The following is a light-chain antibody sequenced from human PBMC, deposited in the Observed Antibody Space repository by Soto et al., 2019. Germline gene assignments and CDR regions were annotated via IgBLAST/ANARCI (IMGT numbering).Light chain of an antibody. CDR1: QNIGRF. Sequence: DIQMTQSPSSLSASVGDRVTITWRASQNIGRFLNWHQQKPGKAPNVLINVASTLRSGVLSRFSGSGSGTDFNLTINSLQPEDFATYFCQQSFTTPLTFGGGTKVDIK. CDR3: QQSFTTPLT. CDR2: VAS. J-gene: IGKJ4*01. V-gene: IGKV1-39*01.